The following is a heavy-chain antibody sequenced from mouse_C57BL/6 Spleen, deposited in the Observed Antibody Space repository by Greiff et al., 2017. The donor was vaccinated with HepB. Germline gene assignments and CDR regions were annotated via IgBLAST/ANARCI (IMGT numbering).Heavy chain of an antibody. CDR2: TFYSGIT. Sequence: EVQLQQSGPSLVRPSQTLSLTCTVTGFSINSDCYWIWIRQFPGNKLEYIGYTFYSGITYYNPSLESRTYITRDTSKNQFSLKLSSVTTEDTATYYCARSLPEATVGAMDYWGQGTSVTVSS. CDR1: GFSINSDCY. V-gene: IGHV3-3*01. J-gene: IGHJ4*01. D-gene: IGHD1-1*01. CDR3: ARSLPEATVGAMDY.